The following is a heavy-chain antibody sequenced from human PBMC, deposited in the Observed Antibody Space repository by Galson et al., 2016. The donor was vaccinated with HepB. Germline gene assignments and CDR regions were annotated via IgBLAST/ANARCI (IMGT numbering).Heavy chain of an antibody. D-gene: IGHD2-2*01. Sequence: SLRLSCAASGFTFTNAWMRWVRQAPGKGLEWVGRIRSKSDGGTRDYAAPVKGRFTISRDDSKNTLFLQMNSLNFEDTGVYYCSTDDVIAVPAAVGYRYSDFWGRGTLVTVSS. J-gene: IGHJ2*01. CDR2: IRSKSDGGTR. CDR1: GFTFTNAW. V-gene: IGHV3-15*01. CDR3: STDDVIAVPAAVGYRYSDF.